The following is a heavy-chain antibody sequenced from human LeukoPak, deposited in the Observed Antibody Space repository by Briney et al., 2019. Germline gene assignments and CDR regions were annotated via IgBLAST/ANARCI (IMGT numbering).Heavy chain of an antibody. D-gene: IGHD3-10*01. Sequence: GGSLRLSCAVSGFTVRTNYMSWVRQAPGKGLEWVSILYSAGDIYYVDSVKGRFTISRDNSRNTLYLQMNSLRVEDSAVYYCARDRAPPTSWYFDLWGRGTLVTASS. J-gene: IGHJ2*01. CDR1: GFTVRTNY. CDR3: ARDRAPPTSWYFDL. V-gene: IGHV3-53*01. CDR2: LYSAGDI.